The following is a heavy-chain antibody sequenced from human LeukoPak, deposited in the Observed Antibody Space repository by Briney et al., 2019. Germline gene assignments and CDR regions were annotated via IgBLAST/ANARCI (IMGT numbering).Heavy chain of an antibody. V-gene: IGHV4-31*03. CDR3: ARESYGSGSPGD. Sequence: SQTLSLTCTVSGGSISSGGYYWSWIRQHPGKGLEWIGHIYYSGSTYYNPSLKSRVTISVDTSKNQFSLKLSSVTAAGTAVYYCARESYGSGSPGDWGQGTLVTVSS. D-gene: IGHD3-10*01. CDR2: IYYSGST. CDR1: GGSISSGGYY. J-gene: IGHJ4*02.